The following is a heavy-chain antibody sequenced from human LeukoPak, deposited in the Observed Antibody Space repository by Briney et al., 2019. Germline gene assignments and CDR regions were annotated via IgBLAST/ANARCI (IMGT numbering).Heavy chain of an antibody. J-gene: IGHJ6*03. CDR2: IYHSGST. CDR1: GGSISSGGYY. CDR3: AGGIRGDCGGDCYRPLYGYYCMDV. Sequence: KASETLSLTCTVSGGSISSGGYYWSWIRQPPGKGLEWIGYIYHSGSTNYNPSLKSRVTISVDRSKNQFSLKLSSVTAADTAVYYCAGGIRGDCGGDCYRPLYGYYCMDVWGKGTTVTVSS. D-gene: IGHD2-21*01. V-gene: IGHV4-30-2*01.